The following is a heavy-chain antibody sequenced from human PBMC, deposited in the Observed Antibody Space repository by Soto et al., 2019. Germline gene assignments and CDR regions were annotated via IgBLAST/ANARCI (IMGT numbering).Heavy chain of an antibody. Sequence: QLQLQESGSGLVKPSQTLSLTCAVSGGSISSGGYSWRWLRQPPGKGLEWIGYIFHSGSTYYNLSFRSRVTLSVCGSNNPFSPELSSVTGTDTAVNYCAREGGSASSDWYFYVWGRGTLVPVSS. J-gene: IGHJ2*01. CDR3: AREGGSASSDWYFYV. CDR1: GGSISSGGYS. D-gene: IGHD1-26*01. CDR2: IFHSGST. V-gene: IGHV4-30-2*01.